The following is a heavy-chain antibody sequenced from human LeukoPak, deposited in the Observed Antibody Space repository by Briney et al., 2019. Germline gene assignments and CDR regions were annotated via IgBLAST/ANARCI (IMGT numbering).Heavy chain of an antibody. V-gene: IGHV3-66*02. D-gene: IGHD2-8*01. CDR3: ARARPRCTNGVCRSDCYYYMDV. CDR2: MYSGGNT. J-gene: IGHJ6*03. CDR1: GFSVSSYY. Sequence: PGWSLRLSCAASGFSVSSYYMDWVRQAPGKGLEWVSVMYSGGNTQYAGSVKGRFAISRDDSKNTLHLQMNSMKAEDTAVYYCARARPRCTNGVCRSDCYYYMDVWGKGTTVTVSS.